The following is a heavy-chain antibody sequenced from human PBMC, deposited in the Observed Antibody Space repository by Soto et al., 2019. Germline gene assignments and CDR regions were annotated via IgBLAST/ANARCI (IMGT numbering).Heavy chain of an antibody. CDR1: GYSFTSYW. D-gene: IGHD2-2*01. Sequence: GESLKISCKGSGYSFTSYWIGWVRQMPGKGLEWMGIIYPGDSDTGYSPSFQGQVTISADKSISTAYLQWSSLKASDTAMYYCARGWEYQLPNYYYGMDVWGQGTTVTVSS. J-gene: IGHJ6*02. V-gene: IGHV5-51*01. CDR2: IYPGDSDT. CDR3: ARGWEYQLPNYYYGMDV.